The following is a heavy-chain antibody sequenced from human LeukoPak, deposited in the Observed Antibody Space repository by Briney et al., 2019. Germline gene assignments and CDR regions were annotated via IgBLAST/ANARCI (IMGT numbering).Heavy chain of an antibody. D-gene: IGHD5-12*01. CDR1: GYTFTDYY. CDR3: ARDGSFDY. V-gene: IGHV1-2*02. Sequence: GASVKVSCKASGYTFTDYYMHWVRQAPGQGLEWMGWINPNSGDTNYAQNFQGRVTMTRDTSLNTAYMELSRLRPDDTAVYYCARDGSFDYWGQGTLVTVSS. J-gene: IGHJ4*02. CDR2: INPNSGDT.